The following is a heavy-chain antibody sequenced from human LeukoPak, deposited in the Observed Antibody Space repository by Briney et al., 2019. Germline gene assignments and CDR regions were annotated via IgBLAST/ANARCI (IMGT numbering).Heavy chain of an antibody. D-gene: IGHD5-24*01. CDR1: GFTFSSYT. CDR2: TSYDGNNG. Sequence: GGSLRLSCAASGFTFSSYTMHWVRQAPGKGLEWVAVTSYDGNNGYYADSVKGRFTISRDTSENTLYLQMNSLRVEDTAVYYCARDYKYAFDNWGQGTLVTASS. V-gene: IGHV3-30*07. J-gene: IGHJ4*02. CDR3: ARDYKYAFDN.